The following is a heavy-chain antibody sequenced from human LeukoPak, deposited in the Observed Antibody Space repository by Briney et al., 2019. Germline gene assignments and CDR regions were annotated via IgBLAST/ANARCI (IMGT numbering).Heavy chain of an antibody. D-gene: IGHD1-26*01. V-gene: IGHV3-7*03. CDR3: AKDDFGIVGATTFDC. J-gene: IGHJ4*02. CDR2: IKYDGDEE. Sequence: GGSLRLSCAASGFTFSSYWMSWMRQAPGKGLEWVANIKYDGDEEYYVDSVRGRFTISRDNSKNTLYLQMNSLRAEDTAVYYCAKDDFGIVGATTFDCWGQGTLVTVSS. CDR1: GFTFSSYW.